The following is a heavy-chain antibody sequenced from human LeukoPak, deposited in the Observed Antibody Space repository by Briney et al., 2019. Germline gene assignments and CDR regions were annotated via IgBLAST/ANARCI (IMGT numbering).Heavy chain of an antibody. Sequence: GGSLRLSCAASGFTFSSYSMNWVRQAPGKGLEWVSSISSSSSYIHYADSVKGRFTISRDNAKNSLYLEMNSLRAEDTAVYYCARDPVNSGYYYAHWGQGTLVTVSS. CDR1: GFTFSSYS. D-gene: IGHD3-22*01. CDR2: ISSSSSYI. J-gene: IGHJ4*02. V-gene: IGHV3-21*01. CDR3: ARDPVNSGYYYAH.